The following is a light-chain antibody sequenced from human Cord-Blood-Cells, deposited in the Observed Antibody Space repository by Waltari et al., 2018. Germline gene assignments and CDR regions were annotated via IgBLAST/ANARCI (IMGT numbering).Light chain of an antibody. J-gene: IGKJ1*01. Sequence: DIQMTQSPSTLSASVGDRVTITCRARPSISSWLSWYQQKPGKAPKLLIYKASSLESGVPSRFSGSGSGTEFTLTIRSLQPDDFATYYCQQYNSYSWTFGQGTKVEIK. CDR3: QQYNSYSWT. V-gene: IGKV1-5*03. CDR2: KAS. CDR1: PSISSW.